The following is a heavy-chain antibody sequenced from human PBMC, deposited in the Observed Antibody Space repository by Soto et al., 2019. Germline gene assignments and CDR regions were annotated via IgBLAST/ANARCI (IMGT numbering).Heavy chain of an antibody. J-gene: IGHJ4*02. Sequence: QVQLVQSGAEVKKPGASVKVSCKASGYTFTSYAITWVRQAPGQGLEWMGWISAHNAHTNYAQNLQGRVTMTTDTPTTTAYMELRSLRSDDTAVYYCARPIYCSSVSCYGFAYWGQGTLVTVSS. CDR2: ISAHNAHT. CDR3: ARPIYCSSVSCYGFAY. D-gene: IGHD2-2*01. CDR1: GYTFTSYA. V-gene: IGHV1-18*01.